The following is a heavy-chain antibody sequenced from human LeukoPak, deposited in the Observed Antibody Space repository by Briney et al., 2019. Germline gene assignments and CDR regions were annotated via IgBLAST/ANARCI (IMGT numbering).Heavy chain of an antibody. CDR1: GGTISSSSNY. V-gene: IGHV4-39*01. D-gene: IGHD3-22*01. J-gene: IGHJ3*02. CDR2: IYYSGRT. Sequence: SETLSLTCTVSGGTISSSSNYWGWIRQPPGKGLEWIGSIYYSGRTYYNPSLNSRATISVDTSKNQFSLKLSSVTAADTAVYYCARLSYDSSGYSYAFDIWGQGTMVTVSS. CDR3: ARLSYDSSGYSYAFDI.